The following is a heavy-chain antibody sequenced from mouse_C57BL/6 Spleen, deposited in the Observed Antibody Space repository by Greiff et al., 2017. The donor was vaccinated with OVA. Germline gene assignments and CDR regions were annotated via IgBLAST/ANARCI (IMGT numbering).Heavy chain of an antibody. Sequence: QVQLQQSGAELMKPGASVKLSCKATGYTFTGYWIEWVKQRPGHGLEWIGAILPGSGSTTYNEKFKGKATFTADTSSNTADMQLSSLTTEDSAIDYCARDYYGSSPYLDYWGQGTTLTVSS. D-gene: IGHD1-1*01. CDR1: GYTFTGYW. V-gene: IGHV1-9*01. J-gene: IGHJ2*01. CDR3: ARDYYGSSPYLDY. CDR2: ILPGSGST.